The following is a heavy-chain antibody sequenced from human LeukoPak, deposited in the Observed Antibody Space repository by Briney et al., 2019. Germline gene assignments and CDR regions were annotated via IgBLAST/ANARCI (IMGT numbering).Heavy chain of an antibody. D-gene: IGHD2-2*01. CDR3: ARDRRSRYCSSTSCPKTDYYYYYYMDV. V-gene: IGHV4-4*07. CDR2: IDTSGST. J-gene: IGHJ6*03. Sequence: SETLSLTCTLPYGSISGYFWSWVRQTAGKGLEWIGRIDTSGSTNYNASLKSRVTMSVDTSKNQVSLKLSSVTAADTAVYYCARDRRSRYCSSTSCPKTDYYYYYYMDVRGKGTTVTVSS. CDR1: YGSISGYF.